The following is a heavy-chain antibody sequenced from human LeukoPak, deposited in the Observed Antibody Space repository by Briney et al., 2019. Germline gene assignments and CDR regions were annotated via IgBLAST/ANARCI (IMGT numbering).Heavy chain of an antibody. CDR1: GFTFSSYG. V-gene: IGHV3-33*01. CDR2: LWYDGSNK. J-gene: IGHJ6*02. Sequence: GGSLRLSCAASGFTFSSYGMHWVRQAPGKGLEWVAVLWYDGSNKYYADSVKGRFTISRDNSKNTLYLQMNSLRAEDTAVYHCAREELRFLEWLLDYYGMDVWGQGTTVTVSS. CDR3: AREELRFLEWLLDYYGMDV. D-gene: IGHD3-3*01.